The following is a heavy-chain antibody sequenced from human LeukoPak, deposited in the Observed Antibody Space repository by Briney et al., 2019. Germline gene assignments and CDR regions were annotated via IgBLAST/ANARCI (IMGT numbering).Heavy chain of an antibody. D-gene: IGHD1-26*01. CDR2: IYHSGST. V-gene: IGHV4-38-2*02. J-gene: IGHJ4*02. CDR3: ASSRIVGATIRDY. Sequence: SETLSLTCTVSGYSISSGYYWGWIRQPPGKGLEWIGSIYHSGSTYYNPSLKSRVTISVDTSKNQFSLKLSSVTAADTAVYYCASSRIVGATIRDYWGQGTLVTVSS. CDR1: GYSISSGYY.